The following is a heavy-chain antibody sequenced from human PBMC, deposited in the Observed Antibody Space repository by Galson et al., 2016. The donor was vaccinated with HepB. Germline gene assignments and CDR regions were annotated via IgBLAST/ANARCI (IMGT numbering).Heavy chain of an antibody. V-gene: IGHV3-33*01. CDR2: IWYEGNKK. CDR3: ARLPVAGRDYYYYYGMDV. Sequence: LRLSCAASGFTFSNHGIHWVRQAPGTGLEWVAVIWYEGNKKYYADSVKGRFTISRDYYKNTLFLQMNSLRGEDTAVYYCARLPVAGRDYYYYYGMDVWGQGTTVTVSS. D-gene: IGHD6-13*01. CDR1: GFTFSNHG. J-gene: IGHJ6*02.